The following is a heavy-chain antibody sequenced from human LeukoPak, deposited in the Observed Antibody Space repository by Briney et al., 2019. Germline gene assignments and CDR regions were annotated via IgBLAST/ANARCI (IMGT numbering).Heavy chain of an antibody. J-gene: IGHJ4*02. Sequence: PSETLSLTCAVSGGSITSGDYSWSWIRQPPGQGLEWIGYIYHSGSTYYNPSLKSRVTISVDRSKNQFSLKLSSVTAADTAVYYCARAWSSFPYYFDYWGQGTLVTVSS. CDR2: IYHSGST. CDR3: ARAWSSFPYYFDY. CDR1: GGSITSGDYS. V-gene: IGHV4-30-2*01. D-gene: IGHD1-26*01.